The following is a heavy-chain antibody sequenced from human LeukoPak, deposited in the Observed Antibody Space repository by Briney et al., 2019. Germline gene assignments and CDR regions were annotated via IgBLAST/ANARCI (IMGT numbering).Heavy chain of an antibody. CDR1: GITFSSYS. D-gene: IGHD3-10*01. CDR3: AKTERAPIGENWFDP. J-gene: IGHJ5*02. CDR2: ISSFSGTI. Sequence: GGSLRLSCVASGITFSSYSMNWVRQAPGKGLEWVSYISSFSGTINYADSVKGRFTISRDNAKNSLYLQMNSLRAEDTAVYYCAKTERAPIGENWFDPWGQGTLVTVSS. V-gene: IGHV3-48*01.